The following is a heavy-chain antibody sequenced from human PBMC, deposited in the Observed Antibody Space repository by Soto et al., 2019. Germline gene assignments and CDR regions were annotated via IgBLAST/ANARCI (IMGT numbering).Heavy chain of an antibody. CDR1: GFTFISYA. J-gene: IGHJ4*02. CDR3: AKPHYYYASSGVTY. CDR2: ISGSGGST. D-gene: IGHD3-22*01. Sequence: RRLYCAASGFTFISYAMSWVRQARGKGLEWVSAISGSGGSTYYADSVKGRFTISRDNSKNTLYLQMNSLRAEDTAVYYCAKPHYYYASSGVTYWGQGTLVTVSS. V-gene: IGHV3-23*01.